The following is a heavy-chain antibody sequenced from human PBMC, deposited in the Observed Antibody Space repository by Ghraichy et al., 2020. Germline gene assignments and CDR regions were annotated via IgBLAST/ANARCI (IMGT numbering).Heavy chain of an antibody. J-gene: IGHJ4*02. V-gene: IGHV3-23*01. CDR1: GFTFSSYA. CDR3: AKDRKDIVGAYGFYFDY. Sequence: GGSLRLSCAASGFTFSSYAMSWVRQAPGKGLEWVSAISGSGGSTYYADSVKGRFTISRDNSKNTLDLQMNSLRAEDTAVYYCAKDRKDIVGAYGFYFDYWGQGTLVTVSS. D-gene: IGHD1-26*01. CDR2: ISGSGGST.